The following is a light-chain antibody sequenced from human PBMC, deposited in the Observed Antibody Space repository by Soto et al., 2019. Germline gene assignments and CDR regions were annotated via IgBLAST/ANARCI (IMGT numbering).Light chain of an antibody. CDR2: GNS. Sequence: QSVLTEPPSVSGAPGQRVTISCTGSSSNIGAGYDVHWYQQLPGTAPKVFIYGNSNRPSGVPDRFSGSKSGTSASLAITGLQAEDEADYYCQSYDTSLRGSVFGGGTQLTVL. V-gene: IGLV1-40*01. CDR1: SSNIGAGYD. CDR3: QSYDTSLRGSV. J-gene: IGLJ2*01.